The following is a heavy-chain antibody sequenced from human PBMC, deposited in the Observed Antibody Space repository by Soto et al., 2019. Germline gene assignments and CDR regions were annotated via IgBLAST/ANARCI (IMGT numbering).Heavy chain of an antibody. D-gene: IGHD3-3*01. J-gene: IGHJ6*02. V-gene: IGHV3-73*02. CDR1: GFTFSGSA. CDR3: GYDFWSGYYSVGQTSGMDV. CDR2: IRGKVNKYAT. Sequence: EVQLVESGGGLVQPGGSLKLSCAASGFTFSGSAIHWVRQASGKGLEWVGRIRGKVNKYATAYAASVTGRFTISRDDSKNMAYLQMNSLKTDDTAVYYWGYDFWSGYYSVGQTSGMDVWGQGTTVTVSS.